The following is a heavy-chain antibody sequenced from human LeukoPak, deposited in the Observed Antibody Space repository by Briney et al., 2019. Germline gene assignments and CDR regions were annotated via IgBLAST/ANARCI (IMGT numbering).Heavy chain of an antibody. CDR1: GFTFSSYS. V-gene: IGHV3-21*01. CDR3: ARAEEYSSGWCDY. D-gene: IGHD6-19*01. J-gene: IGHJ4*02. CDR2: ISSSSSYI. Sequence: GGSLRLSCAASGFTFSSYSMNGVPRAQGRGLGGVSSISSSSSYIYYAESVKGRFTISRDNAKISLYLQMNSLRAEDTAVYYCARAEEYSSGWCDYWGQGTLVTVSS.